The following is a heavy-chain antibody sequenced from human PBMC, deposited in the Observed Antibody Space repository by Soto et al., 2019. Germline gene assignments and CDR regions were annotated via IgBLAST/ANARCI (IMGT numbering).Heavy chain of an antibody. CDR1: GFTFSSYA. CDR2: ISGSGSTI. V-gene: IGHV3-23*01. CDR3: AKVFYYYDSSGYYYFDY. J-gene: IGHJ4*02. D-gene: IGHD3-22*01. Sequence: GGSLRLTCAASGFTFSSYAVSWVRQAPGKGPEWISSISGSGSTIYYADSVKGRFTISRDNSKNTLYLQMSSLRAEDTAVYYCAKVFYYYDSSGYYYFDYWGQGTLVTVSS.